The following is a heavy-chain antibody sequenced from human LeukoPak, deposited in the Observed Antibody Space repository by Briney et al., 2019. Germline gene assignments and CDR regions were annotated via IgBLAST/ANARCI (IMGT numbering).Heavy chain of an antibody. CDR3: AKTGGWYSDY. V-gene: IGHV3-23*01. Sequence: GGSLRLSCAASGFTFSSYDMRWVRQAPGKGLEWVSGISGSGGSTYYADSVKGRFTISRDNSKNTLYLQMNNLRAKDTAVYYCAKTGGWYSDYWGQGTLVTVSS. J-gene: IGHJ4*02. D-gene: IGHD6-19*01. CDR1: GFTFSSYD. CDR2: ISGSGGST.